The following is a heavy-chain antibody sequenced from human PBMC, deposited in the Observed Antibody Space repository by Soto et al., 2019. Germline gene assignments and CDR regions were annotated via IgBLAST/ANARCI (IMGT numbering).Heavy chain of an antibody. V-gene: IGHV6-1*01. J-gene: IGHJ5*02. CDR1: GDSVSSYSAA. CDR2: TYYRSRFFS. D-gene: IGHD3-10*01. CDR3: VRDRYSSSGWFDP. Sequence: TLSHTYAISGDSVSSYSAAWNWIRQSPSGGLEWLGRTYYRSRFFSDYAESVKSRIIINPDTSKNQFSLQLKSVTPEDTAVYYCVRDRYSSSGWFDPWGQGTPVTVSS.